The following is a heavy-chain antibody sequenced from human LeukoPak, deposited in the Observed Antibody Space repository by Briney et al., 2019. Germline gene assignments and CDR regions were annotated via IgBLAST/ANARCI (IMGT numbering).Heavy chain of an antibody. CDR2: ISGSGGST. Sequence: GGSLRLSCAASGFTFSSYAMSWVRQAPGKGLEWVSAISGSGGSTYYADSVKGRFTISRDNSKNTLYLQVNSLRAEDTAVYYCAKRSKPGYYFDYWGQGTLVTVSS. CDR3: AKRSKPGYYFDY. CDR1: GFTFSSYA. V-gene: IGHV3-23*01. J-gene: IGHJ4*02. D-gene: IGHD2-15*01.